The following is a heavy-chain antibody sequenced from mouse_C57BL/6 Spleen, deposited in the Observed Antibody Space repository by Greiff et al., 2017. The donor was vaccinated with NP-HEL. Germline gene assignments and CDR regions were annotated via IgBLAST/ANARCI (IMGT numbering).Heavy chain of an antibody. J-gene: IGHJ4*01. Sequence: VQLQESGPGLVQPSQSLSITCTVSGFSLTSYGVHWVRQSPGKGLEWLGVIWSGGSTDYNAAFISRLSISKDKSKSQVFFKMNSLQADDTAIYYCARNLITTGSYYYAMDYWGQGTSVTVSS. CDR2: IWSGGST. CDR3: ARNLITTGSYYYAMDY. V-gene: IGHV2-2*01. D-gene: IGHD1-1*01. CDR1: GFSLTSYG.